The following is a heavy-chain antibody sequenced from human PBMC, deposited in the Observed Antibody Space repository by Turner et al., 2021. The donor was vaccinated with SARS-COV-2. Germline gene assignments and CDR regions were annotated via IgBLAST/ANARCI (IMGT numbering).Heavy chain of an antibody. CDR3: ARDSGDFNYYFYYFDL. CDR1: GYALKYSY. CDR2: LNPDRGGT. D-gene: IGHD4-17*01. V-gene: IGHV1-2*02. J-gene: IGHJ6*03. Sequence: QAQLAQSGAEVKKPGASIKVSCKASGYALKYSYIHWLRQAPGQGLEWLGWLNPDRGGTKCAPKFQGRVSMTRDTSINTAFLELSRLESDDTAIYYCARDSGDFNYYFYYFDLWGKGTTVTVSS.